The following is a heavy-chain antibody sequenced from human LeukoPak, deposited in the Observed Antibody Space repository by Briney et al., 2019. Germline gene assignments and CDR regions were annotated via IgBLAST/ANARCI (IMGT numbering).Heavy chain of an antibody. CDR1: GFTFSSYH. Sequence: PGGSLRLSCAASGFTFSSYHMNWVRQAPGKGLEWVSYISSGSSDLYYTDSVKGRFTIFRDNAQNLLYLQMDSLRAEDTAVYYCATGNGDYFSTNRRNAMDVWGQGTTVTVSS. D-gene: IGHD4-17*01. V-gene: IGHV3-21*06. CDR3: ATGNGDYFSTNRRNAMDV. J-gene: IGHJ6*02. CDR2: ISSGSSDL.